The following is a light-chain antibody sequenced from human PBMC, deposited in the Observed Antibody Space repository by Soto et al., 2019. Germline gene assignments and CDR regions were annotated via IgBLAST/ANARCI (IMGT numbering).Light chain of an antibody. J-gene: IGKJ2*01. CDR3: QQYHNWPGT. CDR1: QSVSNN. Sequence: EIVMTQSPATLSVSPGERVTLSCRASQSVSNNLAWYQQKPGQAPGLLIDGASTRATGIPARFSGSGSGTEFTLNISSLQSEDFAVYFCQQYHNWPGTFGQGTKLEIK. CDR2: GAS. V-gene: IGKV3-15*01.